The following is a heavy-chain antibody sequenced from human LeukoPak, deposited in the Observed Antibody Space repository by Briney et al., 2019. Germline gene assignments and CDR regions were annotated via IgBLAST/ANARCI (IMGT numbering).Heavy chain of an antibody. D-gene: IGHD4-17*01. CDR3: ARIYGDYVLYYFDY. V-gene: IGHV3-7*01. J-gene: IGHJ4*02. CDR2: IKQDGSEK. Sequence: GGSLRLSCAASGLIFSSYWMSWVRQAPGKGLEWVANIKQDGSEKYYVDSVKGRFTISRDNAKNSLYLQMNSLRAEDTAVYYCARIYGDYVLYYFDYWGQGTLVTVSS. CDR1: GLIFSSYW.